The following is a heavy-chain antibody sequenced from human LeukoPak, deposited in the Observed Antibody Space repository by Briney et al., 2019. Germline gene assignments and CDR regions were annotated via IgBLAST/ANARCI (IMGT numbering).Heavy chain of an antibody. CDR2: IYSGGST. D-gene: IGHD3-3*01. Sequence: PGGSLRLSCAASGFTVSSNYMSWVRQAPGKGLEWVSVIYSGGSTYYADSVKGRFAISRDNSKNTLYLQMNSLRAEDTAVYYCARSSRSRFLEWLSYFDYWGQGTLVTVSS. CDR3: ARSSRSRFLEWLSYFDY. V-gene: IGHV3-66*02. J-gene: IGHJ4*02. CDR1: GFTVSSNY.